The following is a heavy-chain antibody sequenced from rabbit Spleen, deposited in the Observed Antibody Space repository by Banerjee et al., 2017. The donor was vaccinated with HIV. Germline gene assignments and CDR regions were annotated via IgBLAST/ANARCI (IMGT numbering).Heavy chain of an antibody. CDR1: GFDFSSYS. Sequence: QLKQTGGGLVQPGGSLTLSCKTSGFDFSSYSMSWVRQAPGKGLEWIGAIYTGRGGTDYAKWVNGQFTISSDNAQYTVHLQMNSLTAADTATYFCARDSGSSFSSYGMDLWGPGTLVTVS. D-gene: IGHD8-1*01. CDR3: ARDSGSSFSSYGMDL. J-gene: IGHJ6*01. CDR2: IYTGRGGT. V-gene: IGHV1S7*01.